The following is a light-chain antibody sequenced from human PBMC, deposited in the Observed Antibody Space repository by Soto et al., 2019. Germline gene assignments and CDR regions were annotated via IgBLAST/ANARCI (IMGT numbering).Light chain of an antibody. CDR1: QGIGSY. CDR2: AAS. Sequence: KLTQSPSSLSASVGDRVTITCRASQGIGSYLAWYQQKPGEAPKLLIFAASTLQSGVPSRFSGSGSGTDFTLTISSLQAEDFATYYCQQLSTYPSTFGGGTKVDIK. CDR3: QQLSTYPST. J-gene: IGKJ4*01. V-gene: IGKV1-9*01.